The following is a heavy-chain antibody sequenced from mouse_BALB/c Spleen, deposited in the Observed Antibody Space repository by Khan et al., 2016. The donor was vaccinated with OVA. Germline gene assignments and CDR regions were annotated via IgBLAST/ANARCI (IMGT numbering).Heavy chain of an antibody. V-gene: IGHV7-3*02. J-gene: IGHJ1*01. CDR2: IRNKANGYTT. CDR3: ARETVVDIYCYFGV. CDR1: GFTFTDYY. Sequence: EVELVESGGGLVQPGGSLRLSCATSGFTFTDYYMSWVRQPPGKALEWLGFIRNKANGYTTEYSASVKGRFTISRDNSQSIVYRQLNTLSAEDSATYYCARETVVDIYCYFGVWGAGTTVTVSS. D-gene: IGHD1-1*01.